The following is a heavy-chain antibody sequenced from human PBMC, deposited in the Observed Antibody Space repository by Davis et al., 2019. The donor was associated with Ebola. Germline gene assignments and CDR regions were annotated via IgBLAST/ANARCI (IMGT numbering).Heavy chain of an antibody. CDR3: ARDNYWKLDY. J-gene: IGHJ4*02. CDR2: MLHDGSEK. D-gene: IGHD4-11*01. Sequence: GESLKISCAASCFPFRESWMAWVRQAPGKGLEWLANMLHDGSEKYSAGPVKGRFTISRDNARNSFYLQMNSLRVEDTAVYYCARDNYWKLDYWGQGILVTVSS. CDR1: CFPFRESW. V-gene: IGHV3-7*01.